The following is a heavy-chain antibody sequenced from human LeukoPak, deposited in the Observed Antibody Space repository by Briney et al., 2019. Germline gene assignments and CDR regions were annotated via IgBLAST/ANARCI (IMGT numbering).Heavy chain of an antibody. Sequence: PSETLSLTCTVSGGSISSYYWSWIRQPAGKGLEWIGRIYTSGSTNYNASLKSRVSMSVDTSKNQFSLKLSSVTAADTVVFYCARENSGGYREFDYWGQGTLVTVSS. D-gene: IGHD1-26*01. CDR2: IYTSGST. CDR3: ARENSGGYREFDY. CDR1: GGSISSYY. V-gene: IGHV4-4*07. J-gene: IGHJ4*02.